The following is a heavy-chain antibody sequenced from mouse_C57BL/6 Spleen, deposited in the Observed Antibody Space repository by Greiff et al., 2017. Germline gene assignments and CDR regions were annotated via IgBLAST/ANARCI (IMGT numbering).Heavy chain of an antibody. D-gene: IGHD1-1*01. CDR2: INPSTGGT. V-gene: IGHV1-43*01. Sequence: EVKLMESGPELVKPGASVKISCKASGYSFTGYYMHWVKQSSEKSLEWIGEINPSTGGTSYNQKFKGKATLTVDKSSSTAYMQLKSLTSEDSAVYYCARGATVVVDYWGQGTTLTVSS. J-gene: IGHJ2*01. CDR1: GYSFTGYY. CDR3: ARGATVVVDY.